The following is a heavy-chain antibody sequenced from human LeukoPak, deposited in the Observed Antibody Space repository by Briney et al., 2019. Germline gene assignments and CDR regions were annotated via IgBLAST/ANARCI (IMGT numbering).Heavy chain of an antibody. CDR1: GGSFSGYY. CDR2: INHSGST. V-gene: IGHV4-34*01. J-gene: IGHJ5*02. CDR3: ARGGTIFGVVMIHGNWFGP. Sequence: SETLSLTCAVYGGSFSGYYWSWIRQPPGKGLEWIGEINHSGSTNYNPSLKSRVTISVDTSKNQFSLKLSSVTAADTAVYYCARGGTIFGVVMIHGNWFGPWGQGTLVTVSS. D-gene: IGHD3-3*01.